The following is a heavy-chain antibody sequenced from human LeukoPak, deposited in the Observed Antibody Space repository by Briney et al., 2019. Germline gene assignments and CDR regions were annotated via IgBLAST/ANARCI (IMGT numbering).Heavy chain of an antibody. D-gene: IGHD3-9*01. CDR1: GFTFDDYG. Sequence: GGSLRLSCEASGFTFDDYGMSWVRQAPGKGLEWVSGINWNGGSTGYADSVKGRFTISRDNAKNSLYLQMNSLRAEDTALYYCARDADFDLLLSFDYWGQGALVTVSS. J-gene: IGHJ4*02. CDR3: ARDADFDLLLSFDY. V-gene: IGHV3-20*04. CDR2: INWNGGST.